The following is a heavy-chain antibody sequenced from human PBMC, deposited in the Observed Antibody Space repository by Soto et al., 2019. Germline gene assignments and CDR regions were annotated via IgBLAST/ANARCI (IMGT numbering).Heavy chain of an antibody. V-gene: IGHV3-23*01. J-gene: IGHJ4*02. Sequence: GGSLRLSCEASGFTFSSYAMSWVRQAPGKGLEWVSAISGSGGSTYYADSVKGRFTISRDNSKNTLYLQMNSLRAEDTAVYYCAKDQLSIAVAGTVAVGLDYWDQGTLVTVSS. D-gene: IGHD6-19*01. CDR3: AKDQLSIAVAGTVAVGLDY. CDR2: ISGSGGST. CDR1: GFTFSSYA.